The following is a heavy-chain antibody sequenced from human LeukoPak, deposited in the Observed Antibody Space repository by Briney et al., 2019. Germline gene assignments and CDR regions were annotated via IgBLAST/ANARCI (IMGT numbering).Heavy chain of an antibody. D-gene: IGHD6-13*01. Sequence: PGGSLRLPCAASGFTFSSYGMHWVRQAPGKGLEWVAVIWYDGSNKYYADSVKGRFTISRDDSKNTLYLQMNSLRAEDTAVYYCARDSSSGRIDYWGQGTLVTVSS. CDR2: IWYDGSNK. J-gene: IGHJ4*02. CDR3: ARDSSSGRIDY. V-gene: IGHV3-33*01. CDR1: GFTFSSYG.